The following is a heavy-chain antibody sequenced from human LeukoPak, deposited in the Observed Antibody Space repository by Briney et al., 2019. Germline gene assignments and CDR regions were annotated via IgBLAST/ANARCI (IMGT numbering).Heavy chain of an antibody. CDR1: GFTFSSYR. J-gene: IGHJ5*02. CDR3: ASDSYSSGWYDWFDP. CDR2: ISSSSSYI. Sequence: NPGGSLRLSCAASGFTFSSYRMNWVRQAPGKGLEWVSSISSSSSYIYYADSVKGRFTISRDNAKNSLYLQMNSLRAEDTAVYYCASDSYSSGWYDWFDPWGQGTLVTVSS. V-gene: IGHV3-21*01. D-gene: IGHD6-19*01.